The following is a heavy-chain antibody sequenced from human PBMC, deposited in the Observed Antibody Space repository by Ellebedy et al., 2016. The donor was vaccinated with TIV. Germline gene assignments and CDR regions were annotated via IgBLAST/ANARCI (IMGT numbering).Heavy chain of an antibody. D-gene: IGHD3-10*01. Sequence: GGSLRLXXKGSGYSFTSYWISWVRQMPGKGLEWMGRIDPSDSYTNYSPSFQGHVTISADKSISTAYLQWSSLKASDTAMYYCARRPGGSYYYGMDVWGQGTTVTVSS. CDR2: IDPSDSYT. V-gene: IGHV5-10-1*01. J-gene: IGHJ6*02. CDR1: GYSFTSYW. CDR3: ARRPGGSYYYGMDV.